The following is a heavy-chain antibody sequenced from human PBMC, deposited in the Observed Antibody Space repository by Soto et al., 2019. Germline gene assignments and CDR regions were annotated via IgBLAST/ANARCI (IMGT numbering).Heavy chain of an antibody. Sequence: SETLSLTCTVSGGSISSGDYYWSWIRQPPGKGLEWIGYIYYSGSTYYNPSLKSRVTISVDTSKNQFSLKLSSVTAAATAVYYCARNQFSGWFYWGQGTLVTVSS. D-gene: IGHD6-19*01. CDR2: IYYSGST. CDR1: GGSISSGDYY. J-gene: IGHJ4*02. CDR3: ARNQFSGWFY. V-gene: IGHV4-30-4*01.